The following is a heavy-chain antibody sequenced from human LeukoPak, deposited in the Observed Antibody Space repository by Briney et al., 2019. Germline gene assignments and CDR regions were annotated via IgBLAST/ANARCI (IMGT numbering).Heavy chain of an antibody. D-gene: IGHD4-17*01. CDR2: IMPLFGTA. CDR1: GGTFNNSA. J-gene: IGHJ5*02. V-gene: IGHV1-69*05. CDR3: ARDVHGDYGSGWFDP. Sequence: ASVKVSCKTSGGTFNNSAISWVRQAPGQGLEWLGGIMPLFGTAGYAQKFQGRVTITKDESTRTVYLELTSLTSDDTAVYYCARDVHGDYGSGWFDPWGQGTLVSVSS.